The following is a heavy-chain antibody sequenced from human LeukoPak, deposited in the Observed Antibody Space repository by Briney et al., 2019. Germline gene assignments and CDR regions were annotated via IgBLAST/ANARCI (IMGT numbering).Heavy chain of an antibody. CDR3: ARHSSGSYP. V-gene: IGHV4-34*01. J-gene: IGHJ5*02. D-gene: IGHD3-10*01. CDR1: GFIFSDYY. CDR2: INHSGST. Sequence: KPGGSLRLSCAASGFIFSDYYMGWIRQAPGRGLEWIGEINHSGSTNYNPSLKSRVTISVDTSRNQFSLKLSSVTAADTAVYYCARHSSGSYPWGQGTLVTVSS.